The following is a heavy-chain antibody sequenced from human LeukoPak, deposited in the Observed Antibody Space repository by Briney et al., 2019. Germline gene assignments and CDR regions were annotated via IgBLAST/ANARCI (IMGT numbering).Heavy chain of an antibody. Sequence: SGGSLRLSCTTSGFTFSSYRLNWVRQAPGKGLEWVSSISSNSSYIYYADSVKGRFTISRDNAKNSLYLQMNSLRGDDTAVYYCARDYDRLTRKIGRDSLYYYYYYMDVWGKGTTVTVSS. CDR3: ARDYDRLTRKIGRDSLYYYYYYMDV. D-gene: IGHD3-16*01. CDR1: GFTFSSYR. CDR2: ISSNSSYI. V-gene: IGHV3-21*01. J-gene: IGHJ6*03.